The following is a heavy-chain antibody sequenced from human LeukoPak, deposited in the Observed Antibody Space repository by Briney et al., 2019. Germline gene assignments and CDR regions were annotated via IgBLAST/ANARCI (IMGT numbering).Heavy chain of an antibody. CDR2: ISGSGGST. V-gene: IGHV3-23*01. CDR3: ARDHPIQPDLFDY. J-gene: IGHJ4*02. Sequence: LPGGSLRLSCAASGFTFSSYAMSWVRQAPGKGLEWVSAISGSGGSTYYADSVKGRFTISRDNAKNSLYLQMNSLRAEDTAVYYCARDHPIQPDLFDYWGQGTLVTVSS. CDR1: GFTFSSYA. D-gene: IGHD5-18*01.